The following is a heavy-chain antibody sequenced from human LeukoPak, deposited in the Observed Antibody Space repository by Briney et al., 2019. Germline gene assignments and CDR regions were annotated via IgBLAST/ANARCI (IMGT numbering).Heavy chain of an antibody. V-gene: IGHV4-59*01. D-gene: IGHD4-11*01. CDR3: ARGDYSNYDWFDP. Sequence: SETLTLTCTVSGGSISSYYWSWIRQPPGKGLEWIGYIYYSGSTNYNPSLKSRVTISVDTSKNQFSLKLSSVTAADTAVYYCARGDYSNYDWFDPWGRGTLVTVSS. J-gene: IGHJ5*02. CDR2: IYYSGST. CDR1: GGSISSYY.